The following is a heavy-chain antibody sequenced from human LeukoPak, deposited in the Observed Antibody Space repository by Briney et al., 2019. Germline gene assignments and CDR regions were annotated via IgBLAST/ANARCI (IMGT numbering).Heavy chain of an antibody. CDR3: ATSRGFGELSNFDY. D-gene: IGHD3-10*01. CDR1: GGSISSSSYY. V-gene: IGHV4-39*07. J-gene: IGHJ4*02. CDR2: IYYSGST. Sequence: SETLSLTCTVSGGSISSSSYYWGWIRQPPGKGLEWIGSIYYSGSTYYNPSLKSRVTISVDTSKNQFSLKLSSVTAADTAVYYCATSRGFGELSNFDYWGQGTLVTVSS.